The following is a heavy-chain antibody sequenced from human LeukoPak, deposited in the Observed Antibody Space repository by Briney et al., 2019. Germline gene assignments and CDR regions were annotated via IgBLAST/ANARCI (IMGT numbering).Heavy chain of an antibody. J-gene: IGHJ4*02. D-gene: IGHD6-13*01. V-gene: IGHV4-59*08. CDR1: GGSISSYY. CDR2: IYYSGST. CDR3: ARHVTDSSSLDY. Sequence: SETLSLTCTVSGGSISSYYWSWIRQPPGKGLEWIGYIYYSGSTNYNPSLKSRVTISVDTSKNQFSLKLSSVTAADTAVYYCARHVTDSSSLDYWGQGTLVTVSS.